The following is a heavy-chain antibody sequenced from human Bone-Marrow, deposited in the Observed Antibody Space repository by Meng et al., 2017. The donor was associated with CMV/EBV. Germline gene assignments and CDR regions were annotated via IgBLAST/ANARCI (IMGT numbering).Heavy chain of an antibody. J-gene: IGHJ6*02. CDR3: ARGADLGSYRIYYYYGMDV. D-gene: IGHD1-26*01. CDR1: GFTFSSYW. Sequence: GESLKISCAASGFTFSSYWMHWVRQAPGKGLVWVSRINSDGSSTSYADSVKGRFTISRDNAKNTLYLQMNSLRAEDTAVYYCARGADLGSYRIYYYYGMDVWGQGTTVTVSS. CDR2: INSDGSST. V-gene: IGHV3-74*01.